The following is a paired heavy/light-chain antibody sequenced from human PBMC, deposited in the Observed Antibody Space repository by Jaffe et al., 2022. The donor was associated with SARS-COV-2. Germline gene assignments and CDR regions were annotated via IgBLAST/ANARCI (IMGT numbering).Light chain of an antibody. J-gene: IGLJ2*01. V-gene: IGLV2-8*01. CDR3: SSYAGSNNFL. Sequence: QSALTQPPSASGSPGQSVTISCTGTSSDVGAYKYVSWYQQYPGKGPKLIIYEVSKRPSGVPDRFSGSKSGNTASLTVSGLQAEDEADFYCSSYAGSNNFLFGGGTKLTVL. CDR2: EVS. CDR1: SSDVGAYKY.
Heavy chain of an antibody. CDR3: AKGGGRFSTPFDP. Sequence: QLQLVESGGGVVQPGRSLRLSCAASGFTFSTYDMHWARQVPGKGLEWVSVISNDGRKQYYADSVKGRFIISRDNSKNTLFLQMNSLRAEDTAMYYCAKGGGRFSTPFDPWGQGTLVTVSS. D-gene: IGHD2-2*01. CDR1: GFTFSTYD. V-gene: IGHV3-30*18. J-gene: IGHJ5*02. CDR2: ISNDGRKQ.